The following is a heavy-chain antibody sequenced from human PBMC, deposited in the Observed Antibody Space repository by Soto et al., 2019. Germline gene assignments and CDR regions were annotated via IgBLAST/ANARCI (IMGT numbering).Heavy chain of an antibody. Sequence: ASVKVCCKASGYTFTSYGISWVRQAPGQGLEWMGWISAYNGNTNYAQKLQGRVTMTTDTSTSTAYMELRSLRSDDTAVYYCARGEDDYYYYYMDVWGKGTTVTVSS. V-gene: IGHV1-18*01. CDR2: ISAYNGNT. CDR3: ARGEDDYYYYYMDV. CDR1: GYTFTSYG. J-gene: IGHJ6*03.